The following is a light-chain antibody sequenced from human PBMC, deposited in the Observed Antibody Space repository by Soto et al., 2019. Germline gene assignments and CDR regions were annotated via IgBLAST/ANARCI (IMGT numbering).Light chain of an antibody. Sequence: QAVVTQPPSVSGAPGQRITISCTGSSSNIGSPYDVHWYQLLPGTAPKLLIYGDNNRPSGIPDRFSGSKSGTSASLAITGLRAEDGADYYCQSYDNTLSGSRVFGTGTKLTVL. CDR2: GDN. J-gene: IGLJ1*01. CDR3: QSYDNTLSGSRV. V-gene: IGLV1-40*01. CDR1: SSNIGSPYD.